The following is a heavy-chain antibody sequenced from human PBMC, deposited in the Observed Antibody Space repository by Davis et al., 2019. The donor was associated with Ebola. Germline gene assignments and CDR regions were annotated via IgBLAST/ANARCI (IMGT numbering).Heavy chain of an antibody. CDR1: GDSLSRNSAA. Sequence: SQTLSLPPAISGDSLSRNSAACDSIRQSPSSGLEWLRRTYYRSQSHNDYAVSVKSRITINPDPSNHQFSLQVISVTPEDTAVYYCARCGYSCGYSYYYYYGMDVWGQGTTVTVSS. CDR2: TYYRSQSHN. J-gene: IGHJ6*02. V-gene: IGHV6-1*01. CDR3: ARCGYSCGYSYYYYYGMDV. D-gene: IGHD5-18*01.